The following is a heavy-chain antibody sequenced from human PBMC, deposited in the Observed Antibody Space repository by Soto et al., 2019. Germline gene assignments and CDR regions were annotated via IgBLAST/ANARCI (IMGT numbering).Heavy chain of an antibody. Sequence: PSDTLSLTCTVSGDSLSLYYWSWIRLSPGKGLEWIGYIYSTGSSNQNPSLRDRVAVSADASKNQFYLTLSSMTAADTAVYYCARGERKVNWRPYFDTWGQGIQVTVSS. V-gene: IGHV4-59*01. CDR1: GDSLSLYY. CDR2: IYSTGSS. J-gene: IGHJ5*02. CDR3: ARGERKVNWRPYFDT. D-gene: IGHD1-26*01.